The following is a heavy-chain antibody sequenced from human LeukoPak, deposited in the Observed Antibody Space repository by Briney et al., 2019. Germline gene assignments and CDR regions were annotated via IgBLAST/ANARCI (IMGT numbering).Heavy chain of an antibody. J-gene: IGHJ4*02. CDR1: GASISTYY. CDR3: AREPPPYYDAQGDNY. V-gene: IGHV4-59*12. Sequence: SETLSLTCTVSGASISTYYWSWIRQPPRKGLEWIGYIYYSESTNYNPSLKSRVIISVDRSKNQFSLKLSSVTAADTAVYYCAREPPPYYDAQGDNYWGQGTLITVSS. D-gene: IGHD1-26*01. CDR2: IYYSEST.